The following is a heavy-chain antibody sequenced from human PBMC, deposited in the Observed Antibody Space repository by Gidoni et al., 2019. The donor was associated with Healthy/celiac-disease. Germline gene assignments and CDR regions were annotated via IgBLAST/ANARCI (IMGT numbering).Heavy chain of an antibody. CDR3: ARDSPTDIVVVPARGGWFDP. D-gene: IGHD2-2*01. CDR2: ISSSSSYI. V-gene: IGHV3-21*01. CDR1: GFTFSSYS. J-gene: IGHJ5*02. Sequence: EVQLVESGGGLVKPGGSLRLSCAASGFTFSSYSMNWVRQAPGKGLEWVSSISSSSSYIYYADSVEGRFTISRDNAKNSLYLQMNSLRAEDTAVYYCARDSPTDIVVVPARGGWFDPWGQGTLVTVSS.